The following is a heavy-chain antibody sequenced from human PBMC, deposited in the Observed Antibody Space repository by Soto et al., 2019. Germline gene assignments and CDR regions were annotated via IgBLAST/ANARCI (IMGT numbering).Heavy chain of an antibody. Sequence: PSETLSLTCPVSGFSISSYYWSWIRQPPGKGLEWIGYIYYSGSTNYNPSLKSRVTISVDTSKNQFSLKLSSVTAADTAVYYCARGGWGTYYDSSGYYYYGMDIWGQGTTVTVSS. CDR2: IYYSGST. J-gene: IGHJ6*02. D-gene: IGHD3-22*01. CDR1: GFSISSYY. V-gene: IGHV4-59*08. CDR3: ARGGWGTYYDSSGYYYYGMDI.